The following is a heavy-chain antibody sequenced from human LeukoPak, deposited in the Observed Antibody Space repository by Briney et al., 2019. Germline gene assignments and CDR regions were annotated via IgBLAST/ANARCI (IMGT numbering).Heavy chain of an antibody. CDR2: ISAYNGNT. Sequence: ASGKVSCKASGYTFTSYGISWVRQAPGQGLEWMGWISAYNGNTNYAQKLQGRVTMTTDTSTSTAYMELRSLRSDDTAVYYCARDAPRYCSGGSCYGDYWGQGTLVTVSS. CDR3: ARDAPRYCSGGSCYGDY. CDR1: GYTFTSYG. J-gene: IGHJ4*02. V-gene: IGHV1-18*01. D-gene: IGHD2-15*01.